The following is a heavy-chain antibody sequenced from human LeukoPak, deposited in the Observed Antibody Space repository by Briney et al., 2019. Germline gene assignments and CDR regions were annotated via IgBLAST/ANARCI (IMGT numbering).Heavy chain of an antibody. CDR1: GYTFTSYG. J-gene: IGHJ4*02. Sequence: GASVKVSCKASGYTFTSYGISWVRQAPGQGLEWMGWISAYNGNTHYAQKLQGRVTMTTDTSTSTAYMELRSLRSEDTAVYYCARFRSSSGWYGPDYWGQGTLVTVSS. CDR3: ARFRSSSGWYGPDY. V-gene: IGHV1-18*01. D-gene: IGHD6-19*01. CDR2: ISAYNGNT.